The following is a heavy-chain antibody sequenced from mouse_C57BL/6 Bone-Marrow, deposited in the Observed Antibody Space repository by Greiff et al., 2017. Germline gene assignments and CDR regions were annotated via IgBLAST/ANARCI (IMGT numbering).Heavy chain of an antibody. J-gene: IGHJ1*03. D-gene: IGHD3-2*02. V-gene: IGHV14-4*01. CDR3: TTAGRGYFDV. CDR2: IDPESGDT. CDR1: GFNFKDYY. Sequence: VQLQQSGAELVRPGASVKLSCTASGFNFKDYYMHWVKQRPEQGLEWIGWIDPESGDTEYASKFQGKATITADTSSNTAYLQLSSLTSEDTAVYYCTTAGRGYFDVWGTGTTVTVSS.